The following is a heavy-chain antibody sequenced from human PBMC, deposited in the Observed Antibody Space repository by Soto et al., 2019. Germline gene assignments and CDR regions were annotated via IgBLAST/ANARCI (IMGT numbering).Heavy chain of an antibody. V-gene: IGHV3-7*01. J-gene: IGHJ3*02. CDR1: GFTFSSYW. CDR2: IKQDGGEK. CDR3: ARDTGYDFWSGSPGAFDI. Sequence: TGGSLRLSCAASGFTFSSYWMSWVRQAPGKGLEWVANIKQDGGEKYYVDSVKGRFTISRDNAKNSLYLQMNSLRAEDTAVYYCARDTGYDFWSGSPGAFDIWGQGTMVTVSS. D-gene: IGHD3-3*01.